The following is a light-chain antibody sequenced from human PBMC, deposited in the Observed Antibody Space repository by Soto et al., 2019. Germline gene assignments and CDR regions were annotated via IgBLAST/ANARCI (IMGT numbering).Light chain of an antibody. J-gene: IGLJ2*01. CDR1: RSDLGGYNY. CDR3: SSYTSSSTLV. V-gene: IGLV2-14*01. CDR2: EVS. Sequence: QSALTQPASVSGSPGQSITISCTGTRSDLGGYNYVSWYQQHPGKAPKVMIYEVSNRPSGVSNRFSGSKSGNTASLTISGLQAEDEADYYCSSYTSSSTLVFGGGTKLTVL.